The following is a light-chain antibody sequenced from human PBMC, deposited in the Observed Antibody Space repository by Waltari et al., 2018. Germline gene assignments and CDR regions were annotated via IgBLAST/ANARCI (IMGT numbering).Light chain of an antibody. CDR2: AAS. V-gene: IGKV1-39*01. CDR3: QQTYGTSVT. CDR1: QSINSY. Sequence: DIQMTQSPSSLSASVGDRVTITCRASQSINSYLNWYQHKPGKAPKLLIYAASSLQSEVPSTVSGSGSGTDFTLTISSLQPEDSATYYCQQTYGTSVTFGGGTKVEIK. J-gene: IGKJ4*01.